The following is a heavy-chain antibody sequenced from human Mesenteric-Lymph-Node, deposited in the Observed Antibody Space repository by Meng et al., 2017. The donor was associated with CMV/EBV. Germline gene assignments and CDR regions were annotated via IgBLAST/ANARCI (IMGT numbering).Heavy chain of an antibody. CDR3: ARAIDSYLLRAFNI. J-gene: IGHJ3*02. D-gene: IGHD3-10*01. CDR1: GFIFDDYG. Sequence: GESLKISCAASGFIFDDYGMYWVRQAPGKGLEWVAGINWNGDSTSYAESVKGRFPISRDNAKNSLYLQMNSLRAEDTAFYHCARAIDSYLLRAFNIWGQGTMVTVSS. CDR2: INWNGDST. V-gene: IGHV3-20*01.